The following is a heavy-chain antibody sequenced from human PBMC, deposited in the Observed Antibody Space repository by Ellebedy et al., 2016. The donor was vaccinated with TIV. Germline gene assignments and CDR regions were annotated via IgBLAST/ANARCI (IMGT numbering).Heavy chain of an antibody. J-gene: IGHJ5*02. D-gene: IGHD2-2*01. CDR1: GYTFTSYG. Sequence: AASVKVSCKTSGYTFTSYGISWVRQAPGQGLEWMGWISAYNGNTNYAQMLQGRVTMTTDTFTSTAYMELRSLRSDETAVYYCARYCNSTTCSNWFDPWGQGTLVTVSS. CDR2: ISAYNGNT. CDR3: ARYCNSTTCSNWFDP. V-gene: IGHV1-18*04.